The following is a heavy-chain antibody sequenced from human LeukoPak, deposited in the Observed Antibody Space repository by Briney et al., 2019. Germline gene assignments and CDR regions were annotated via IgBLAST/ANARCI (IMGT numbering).Heavy chain of an antibody. CDR3: ARGSSIAAAGNDY. J-gene: IGHJ4*02. Sequence: ASVKVSCKASGYTFTGYYMHWVRQAPGQGLEWMGWINPNSGGTNYAQKFQGRVTMTRDTSISTAYMELSRLRSDDTAVYYCARGSSIAAAGNDYWGQGTLVTVSS. V-gene: IGHV1-2*02. CDR1: GYTFTGYY. CDR2: INPNSGGT. D-gene: IGHD6-25*01.